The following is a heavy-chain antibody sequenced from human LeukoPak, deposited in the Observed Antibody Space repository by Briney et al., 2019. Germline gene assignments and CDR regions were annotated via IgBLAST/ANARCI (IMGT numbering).Heavy chain of an antibody. CDR1: GFTFSSFW. J-gene: IGHJ4*02. V-gene: IGHV3-74*01. CDR3: AKVPRTAARDY. CDR2: IDYDGRST. D-gene: IGHD1-1*01. Sequence: GGSLRLSCVASGFTFSSFWMHWVRQAPGKGLVWVSRIDYDGRSTIYADSVKGRFTISRDNAKNTLYLQMSSLRAEDTAVYFCAKVPRTAARDYWGQGTLVTVSS.